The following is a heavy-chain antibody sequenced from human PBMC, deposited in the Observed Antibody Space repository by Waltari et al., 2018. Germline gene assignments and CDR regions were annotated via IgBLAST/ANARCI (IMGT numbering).Heavy chain of an antibody. CDR3: ARNSGSYGEAFDI. V-gene: IGHV3-30*01. CDR2: ISYDGSNK. D-gene: IGHD1-26*01. CDR1: GFTFSSYA. Sequence: QVQLVESGGGVVQPGRSLRLSCTASGFTFSSYAMHWVRQAPGKGLEWVAVISYDGSNKYYADSVKGRFTISRDNSKNTLYLQMNSLRAEDTAVYYCARNSGSYGEAFDIWGQGTMVTVSS. J-gene: IGHJ3*02.